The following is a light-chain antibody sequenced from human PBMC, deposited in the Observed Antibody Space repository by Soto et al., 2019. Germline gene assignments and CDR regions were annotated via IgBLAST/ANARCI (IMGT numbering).Light chain of an antibody. CDR3: AAWDDIQSGYD. J-gene: IGLJ1*01. CDR2: RNN. Sequence: QSALTQPPSASGPPGQRVTTSCSGGSSNIGSNYAYWYQQLPGTAPSLLIYRNNQRPSGVPDRFSGSKSGTSASLAISGLRSDDEAYYYCAAWDDIQSGYDFGTGTKVTVL. CDR1: SSNIGSNY. V-gene: IGLV1-47*01.